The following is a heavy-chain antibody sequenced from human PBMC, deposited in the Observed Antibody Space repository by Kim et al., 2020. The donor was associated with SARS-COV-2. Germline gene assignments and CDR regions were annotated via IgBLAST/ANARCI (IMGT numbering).Heavy chain of an antibody. D-gene: IGHD1-26*01. CDR2: ISGSGGST. CDR3: AKSSQTGSWELIPPQDY. J-gene: IGHJ4*01. V-gene: IGHV3-23*01. Sequence: GGSLRLSCAASGFTFSSYAMSWVRQAPGKGLEWVSAISGSGGSTYYADSVKGRFTISRDNSKNTLYLQMNSLRAEDTAVYYCAKSSQTGSWELIPPQDYWGQGTLVTVSS. CDR1: GFTFSSYA.